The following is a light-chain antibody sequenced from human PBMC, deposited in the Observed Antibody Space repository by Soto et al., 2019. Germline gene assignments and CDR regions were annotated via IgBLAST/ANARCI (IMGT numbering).Light chain of an antibody. CDR2: DAS. CDR1: QDVSNY. V-gene: IGKV1-33*01. J-gene: IGKJ5*01. Sequence: DIQMTQSPSSLSASVGDRVTITCQASQDVSNYLNWYQQKLGEAPKLLIYDASNLETGVPSRFSGSGSGTYFSFTISSLQPEDFATYYCQQYSNLITFGQGTRLEI. CDR3: QQYSNLIT.